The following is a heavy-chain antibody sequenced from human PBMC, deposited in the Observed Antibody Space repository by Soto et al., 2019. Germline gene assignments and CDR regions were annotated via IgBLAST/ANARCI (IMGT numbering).Heavy chain of an antibody. J-gene: IGHJ4*02. Sequence: GGSLRLSCAASGFSFDTYGMHWVRQAPGKGLEWVAVISSHGSNKYYADSVKGRFTISRDDSKNTVFLQMNSLRTEDTALYYCATDTGWRYSFGWPFDYWGQGTLVTVSS. CDR2: ISSHGSNK. V-gene: IGHV3-30*03. D-gene: IGHD5-18*01. CDR3: ATDTGWRYSFGWPFDY. CDR1: GFSFDTYG.